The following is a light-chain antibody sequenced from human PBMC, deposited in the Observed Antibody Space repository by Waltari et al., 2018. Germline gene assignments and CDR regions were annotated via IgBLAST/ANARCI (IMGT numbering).Light chain of an antibody. CDR3: QQFVSSPRT. J-gene: IGKJ1*01. CDR1: QSVTTN. CDR2: GAS. V-gene: IGKV3-15*01. Sequence: EIVMTQSPATLSVSPGERAILSCRASQSVTTNLAWYQQKPGQAPRLLIYGASTRATDIPARFSGSGSGTEFTLTISSLQSEDCAVYYCQQFVSSPRTFGQGTKVEFK.